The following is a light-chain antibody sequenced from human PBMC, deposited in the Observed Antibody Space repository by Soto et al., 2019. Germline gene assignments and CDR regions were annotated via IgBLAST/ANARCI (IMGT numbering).Light chain of an antibody. CDR1: SSDVGGYNY. V-gene: IGLV2-14*01. Sequence: QSALTQPASVSGSPGQSITISCTGTSSDVGGYNYVSWYQQHPGKAPKLMIYEVSKRPSGVSNRFSGSKSGNTAPLTISGLQAEDEADYYCSSYTSSSTVVFGGGTKVTVL. CDR2: EVS. CDR3: SSYTSSSTVV. J-gene: IGLJ2*01.